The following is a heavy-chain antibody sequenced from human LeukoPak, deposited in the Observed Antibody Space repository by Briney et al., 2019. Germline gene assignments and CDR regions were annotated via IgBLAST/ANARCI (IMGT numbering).Heavy chain of an antibody. D-gene: IGHD6-6*01. V-gene: IGHV1-2*02. CDR3: ARDLGIASRPFDY. Sequence: GASVKVSCKASGGTFSSYATSWVRQAPGQGLEWMGWINPNSGGTNSAQKFQGRVTMTRDTSISTAYMELSRLRSDDTAVYYCARDLGIASRPFDYWGQGTLVTVSS. CDR2: INPNSGGT. CDR1: GGTFSSYA. J-gene: IGHJ4*02.